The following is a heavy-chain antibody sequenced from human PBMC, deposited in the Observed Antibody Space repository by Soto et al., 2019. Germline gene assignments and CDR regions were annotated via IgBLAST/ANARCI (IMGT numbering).Heavy chain of an antibody. V-gene: IGHV1-69*13. D-gene: IGHD4-17*01. CDR3: ATGGTTVTKRFDY. J-gene: IGHJ4*02. CDR1: GGGFSTYA. Sequence: SSVKFSCKASGGGFSTYAITWVRQAPGQGLDCIGGITPIFDTTNYAQKFQGRVTITADESTTTVHMELTSLRSEDTAVYYCATGGTTVTKRFDYWGQGTLDTVSS. CDR2: ITPIFDTT.